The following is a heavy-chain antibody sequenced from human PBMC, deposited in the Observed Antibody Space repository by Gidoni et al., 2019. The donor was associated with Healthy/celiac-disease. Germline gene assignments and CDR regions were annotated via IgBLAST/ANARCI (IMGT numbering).Heavy chain of an antibody. CDR1: GGSISSGDYY. Sequence: QVQLQESGPGLVKPSQTLSPTCTVSGGSISSGDYYWSWIRQPPGKGLEWIGYIYYSGSTYYNPSLKSRVTISVDTSKNQFSLKLSSVTAADTAVYYCARGFDSKGYYYYGMDVWGQGTTVTVSS. CDR3: ARGFDSKGYYYYGMDV. V-gene: IGHV4-30-4*01. J-gene: IGHJ6*02. D-gene: IGHD3-22*01. CDR2: IYYSGST.